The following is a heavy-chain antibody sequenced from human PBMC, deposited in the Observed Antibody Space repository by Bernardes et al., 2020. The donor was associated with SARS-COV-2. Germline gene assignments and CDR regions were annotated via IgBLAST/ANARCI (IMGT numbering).Heavy chain of an antibody. J-gene: IGHJ5*02. Sequence: SVKVSCKASGGTFSSYAISWVRQAPGQGLEWMGGIIPIFGTANYAQKFQGRVTITADESTSTAYMELSSLRSEDTAVYYCARGVVPAAYLQLFDPWGQGTLVTVSS. V-gene: IGHV1-69*13. D-gene: IGHD2-2*01. CDR2: IIPIFGTA. CDR3: ARGVVPAAYLQLFDP. CDR1: GGTFSSYA.